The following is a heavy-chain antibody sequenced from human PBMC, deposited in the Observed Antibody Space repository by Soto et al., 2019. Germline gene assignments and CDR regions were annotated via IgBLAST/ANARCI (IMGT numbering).Heavy chain of an antibody. J-gene: IGHJ6*02. CDR3: AGERSPNYYYYYGMDV. CDR1: GYTFNSYA. Sequence: GASVKVSCKASGYTFNSYAMHWVRQAPGQRLEWMGWINAGNGNTKYSQKFQGRVTITRDTSASTAYMELSSLRSEDTAVYYCAGERSPNYYYYYGMDVWGQGTTVTVSS. CDR2: INAGNGNT. V-gene: IGHV1-3*01.